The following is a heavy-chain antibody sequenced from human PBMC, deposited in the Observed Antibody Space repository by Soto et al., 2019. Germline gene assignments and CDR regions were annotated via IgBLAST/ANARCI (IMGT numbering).Heavy chain of an antibody. CDR2: VYSSGST. Sequence: LSVCYTFGEGTPKSYDCTLIRQPPGKGLEWIGYVYSSGSTNYNPSLRSRLTISVDTSRSQFSLNLNSVTAADTSVYYCARAYSSNWF. CDR3: ARAYSSNWF. J-gene: IGHJ5*01. CDR1: EGTPKSYD. V-gene: IGHV4-59*01. D-gene: IGHD6-13*01.